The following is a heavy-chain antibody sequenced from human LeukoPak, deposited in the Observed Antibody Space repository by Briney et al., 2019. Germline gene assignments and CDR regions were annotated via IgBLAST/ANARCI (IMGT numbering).Heavy chain of an antibody. V-gene: IGHV4-39*01. CDR2: IYKTGST. J-gene: IGHJ6*02. Sequence: SETLSLTCTVSGVSISSTSFFWGLIRQSPGKGLEWIASIYKTGSTYYNPSLKSRATISVDTSKNQFSLKLSSVTAADTAVYYCARHDEIAVFRNGLDVWGQGTTVTVS. D-gene: IGHD6-19*01. CDR3: ARHDEIAVFRNGLDV. CDR1: GVSISSTSFF.